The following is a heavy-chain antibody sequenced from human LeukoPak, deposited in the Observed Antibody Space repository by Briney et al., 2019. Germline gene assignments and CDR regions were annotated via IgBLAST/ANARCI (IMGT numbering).Heavy chain of an antibody. J-gene: IGHJ4*02. CDR1: GYTLTELS. Sequence: ASVKVSCKVSGYTLTELSMHRVRQAPGKGLEWMGGFDPEDGETIYAQKFQGRVTMTEDTSTDTAYMELSSLRSEDTAVYYCATALGITGSFDYWGQGTLVTVSS. D-gene: IGHD1-20*01. CDR3: ATALGITGSFDY. V-gene: IGHV1-24*01. CDR2: FDPEDGET.